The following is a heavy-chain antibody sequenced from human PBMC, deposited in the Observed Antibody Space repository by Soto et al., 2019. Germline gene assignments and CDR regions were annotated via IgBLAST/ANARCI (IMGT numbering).Heavy chain of an antibody. V-gene: IGHV3-15*07. D-gene: IGHD2-21*02. J-gene: IGHJ4*01. CDR3: VRDHQGSMVTAEGFDY. CDR1: GFTFTDGW. Sequence: PGGSLRLSCAASGFTFTDGWMNWVRQAPGKGLEWVGRIKSKVDGGTTDYTAPVKGRFTISRDNAKDSLYLQMNSLGAEDTAVYYCVRDHQGSMVTAEGFDYWGHGTLVTVSS. CDR2: IKSKVDGGTT.